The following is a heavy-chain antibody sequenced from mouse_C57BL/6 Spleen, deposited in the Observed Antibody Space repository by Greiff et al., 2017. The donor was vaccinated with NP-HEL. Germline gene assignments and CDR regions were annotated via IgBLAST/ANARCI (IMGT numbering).Heavy chain of an antibody. J-gene: IGHJ4*01. CDR3: ARELLRGGYAMDY. D-gene: IGHD1-1*01. V-gene: IGHV1-4*01. CDR1: GYTFTSYT. Sequence: QVHVKQSGAELARPGASVKMSCKASGYTFTSYTMHWVKQRPGQGLEWIGYINPSSGYTKYNQKFKDKATLTADKSSSTAYMQLSSLTSEDSAVYYCARELLRGGYAMDYWGQGTSVTVSS. CDR2: INPSSGYT.